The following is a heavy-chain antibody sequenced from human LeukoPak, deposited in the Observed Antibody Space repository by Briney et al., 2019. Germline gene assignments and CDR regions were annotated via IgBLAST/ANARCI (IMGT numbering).Heavy chain of an antibody. CDR2: ISYDGSNK. CDR1: GLTFSSYA. CDR3: ARWRELSRGMDV. D-gene: IGHD3-16*02. V-gene: IGHV3-30*04. Sequence: GGSLRLSCAASGLTFSSYAMHWVRQAPGKGLEWVAVISYDGSNKYYADSVKGRFTTSRDNSKNTLYLQMNSLRAEDTAVYYCARWRELSRGMDVWGKGTTVTVSS. J-gene: IGHJ6*04.